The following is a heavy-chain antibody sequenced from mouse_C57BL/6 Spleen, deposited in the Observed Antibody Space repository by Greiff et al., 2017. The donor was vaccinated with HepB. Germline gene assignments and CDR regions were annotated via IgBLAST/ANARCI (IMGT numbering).Heavy chain of an antibody. V-gene: IGHV14-1*01. Sequence: EVQLQQSGAELVRPGASVKLSCTASGFNIKDYYMHWVKQRPEQGLEWIGRIDPEDGDTEYAPKFQGKATMTADTSSNTAYLQLSSLTSEDTAVYYCTTIYDGYYRAMDYWGQGTSVTVSS. CDR2: IDPEDGDT. CDR3: TTIYDGYYRAMDY. D-gene: IGHD2-3*01. J-gene: IGHJ4*01. CDR1: GFNIKDYY.